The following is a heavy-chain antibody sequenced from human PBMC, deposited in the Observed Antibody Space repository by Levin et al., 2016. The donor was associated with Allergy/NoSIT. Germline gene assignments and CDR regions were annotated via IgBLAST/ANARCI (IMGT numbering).Heavy chain of an antibody. Sequence: SVKVSCKASGGTFSSYAISWVRQAPGQGLEWMGRIIPILGIANYAQKFQGRVTITADKSTSTAYMELSSLRSEDTAVYYCARAYCSGGSCYRHGMDVWGQGTTVTVSS. CDR3: ARAYCSGGSCYRHGMDV. J-gene: IGHJ6*02. D-gene: IGHD2-15*01. CDR2: IIPILGIA. V-gene: IGHV1-69*04. CDR1: GGTFSSYA.